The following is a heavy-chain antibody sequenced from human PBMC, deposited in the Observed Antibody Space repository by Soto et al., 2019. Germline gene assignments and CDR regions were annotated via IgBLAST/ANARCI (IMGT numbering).Heavy chain of an antibody. CDR3: AKVKYSSSLNWFDP. CDR1: GFTFSSYG. J-gene: IGHJ5*02. Sequence: GGSLRLSCAASGFTFSSYGMHWVRQAPGKGLEWVAVISYDGSNKYYADSVKGRFTISRDNSKNTLYLQMNSLRAEDTAVYYCAKVKYSSSLNWFDPWGQGTLVTVS. V-gene: IGHV3-30*18. D-gene: IGHD6-6*01. CDR2: ISYDGSNK.